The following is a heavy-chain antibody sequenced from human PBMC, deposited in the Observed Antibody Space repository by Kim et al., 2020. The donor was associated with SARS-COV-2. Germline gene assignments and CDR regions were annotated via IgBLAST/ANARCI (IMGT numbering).Heavy chain of an antibody. CDR1: GFTFDDYA. Sequence: GGSLRLSCAASGFTFDDYAMHWVRQAPGKGLEWVSGISWNSGSIGYADSVKARFTISRDNAKNSLYLQMNSLRAEDTALYYCAKGPMVRGDHYYYYYYGMDVWGQGTTVTVSS. J-gene: IGHJ6*02. CDR3: AKGPMVRGDHYYYYYYGMDV. CDR2: ISWNSGSI. V-gene: IGHV3-9*01. D-gene: IGHD3-10*01.